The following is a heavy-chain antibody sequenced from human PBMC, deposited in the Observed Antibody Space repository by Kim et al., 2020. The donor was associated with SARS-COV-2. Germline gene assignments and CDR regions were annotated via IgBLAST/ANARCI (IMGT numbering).Heavy chain of an antibody. D-gene: IGHD6-13*01. Sequence: SETLSLTCTVSGGSISSYYWSWIRQPPGKGLEWIGYIYYSGSTNYNPSLKSRVTISVDTSKNQFSLKLSSVTAADTAVYYCAALAAAGSYWGQGTLVTVS. V-gene: IGHV4-59*01. CDR1: GGSISSYY. CDR2: IYYSGST. J-gene: IGHJ4*02. CDR3: AALAAAGSY.